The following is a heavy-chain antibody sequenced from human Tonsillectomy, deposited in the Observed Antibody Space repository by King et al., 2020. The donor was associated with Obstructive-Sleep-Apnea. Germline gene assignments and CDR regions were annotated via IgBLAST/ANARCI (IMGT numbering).Heavy chain of an antibody. J-gene: IGHJ4*02. Sequence: VQLVESGGGVVQPGRSLRPSCAASGFTFKTYGMHWVRQAPGKGLEWVAVISYDENNKYYADSVKGRFTISRDNSKNTLFLQMNSLRAEDTALYYCARENYPYYFDYWGQGTLVTVSS. D-gene: IGHD1-7*01. CDR3: ARENYPYYFDY. V-gene: IGHV3-30*03. CDR1: GFTFKTYG. CDR2: ISYDENNK.